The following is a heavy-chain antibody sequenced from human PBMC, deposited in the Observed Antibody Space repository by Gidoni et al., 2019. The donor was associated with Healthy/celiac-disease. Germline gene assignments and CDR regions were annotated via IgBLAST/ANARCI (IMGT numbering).Heavy chain of an antibody. CDR1: GYSFTSYW. CDR3: ARRGPGTVRPCDI. Sequence: VQLVQSGAEVKKPGESLRISCKGSGYSFTSYWISWVRQMPGKGLEWMGRIDPSDSYTNYSPSFQVHVTSSADKSISTAYLQWSSLKASDTAMYYCARRGPGTVRPCDIWGQGTMVTVSS. D-gene: IGHD3-10*01. CDR2: IDPSDSYT. J-gene: IGHJ3*02. V-gene: IGHV5-10-1*01.